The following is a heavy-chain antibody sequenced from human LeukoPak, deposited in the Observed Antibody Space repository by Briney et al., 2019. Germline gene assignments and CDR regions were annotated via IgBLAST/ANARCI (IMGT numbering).Heavy chain of an antibody. CDR2: IYYSGST. V-gene: IGHV4-59*01. Sequence: SETLSLTCTVSGGSISSYYWSWIRQPPGKGLEWIGYIYYSGSTNYNPSLKSRVTISVDTSKNQFSLKLSSVTAADTAVYYCARDASRDRWNYHYYGMDVWGQGTTVTVSS. D-gene: IGHD5-24*01. CDR3: ARDASRDRWNYHYYGMDV. J-gene: IGHJ6*02. CDR1: GGSISSYY.